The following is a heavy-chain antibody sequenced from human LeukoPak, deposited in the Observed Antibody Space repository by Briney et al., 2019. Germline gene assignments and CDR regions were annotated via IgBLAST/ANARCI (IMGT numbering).Heavy chain of an antibody. Sequence: ASVKVSCKASGYTFTSYDINWVRQATGQGLEWMGWMNPNSGNTGYAQKFQGRVTMTRNTSISTAYMELSSLRPVDTAVYYCARAAPGYYMDVWGKGTTVTVSS. D-gene: IGHD6-25*01. J-gene: IGHJ6*03. V-gene: IGHV1-8*01. CDR3: ARAAPGYYMDV. CDR2: MNPNSGNT. CDR1: GYTFTSYD.